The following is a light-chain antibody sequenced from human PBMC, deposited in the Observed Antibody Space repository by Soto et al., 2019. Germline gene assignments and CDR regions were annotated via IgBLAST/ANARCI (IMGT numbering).Light chain of an antibody. Sequence: EIVLTQSPGTLSLSPGKRATLSCRASQSISSSYLAWYQQRPGQAPRLLIYGASSRATGIPDRFSGSGSGTEFTLTISRLEPEDFAVYYCQQRSNWPPSTFGQGTRLEIK. CDR1: QSISSSY. V-gene: IGKV3D-20*02. CDR3: QQRSNWPPST. J-gene: IGKJ5*01. CDR2: GAS.